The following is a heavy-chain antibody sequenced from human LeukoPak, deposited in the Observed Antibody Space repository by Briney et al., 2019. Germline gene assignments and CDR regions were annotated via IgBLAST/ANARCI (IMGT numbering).Heavy chain of an antibody. CDR1: RYTFSPFV. D-gene: IGHD3-9*01. Sequence: GASVKVSCKASRYTFSPFVISWVRQAPGQGLEWVGLFPTYNGNANYAQKLQGRVIMTTDTSTSSAYMDLRRLRSDDMAVYFCAIDSKDFDWLLDGFDYWGQGTLATVS. CDR2: FPTYNGNA. V-gene: IGHV1-18*03. CDR3: AIDSKDFDWLLDGFDY. J-gene: IGHJ4*02.